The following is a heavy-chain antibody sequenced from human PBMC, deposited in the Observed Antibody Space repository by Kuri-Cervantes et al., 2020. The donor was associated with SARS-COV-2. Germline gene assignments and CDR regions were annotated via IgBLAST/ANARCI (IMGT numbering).Heavy chain of an antibody. J-gene: IGHJ3*02. Sequence: ASVKVSCKASGYTFTGYYMHWVRQAPGQGLEWMGRINPNSGGTNYAQKFRGRVTMTRDTSISTAYMELSRLRSDDTAVYYCARDPGGLDAFDIWGQGTMVTVSS. CDR3: ARDPGGLDAFDI. D-gene: IGHD4-23*01. CDR2: INPNSGGT. CDR1: GYTFTGYY. V-gene: IGHV1-2*06.